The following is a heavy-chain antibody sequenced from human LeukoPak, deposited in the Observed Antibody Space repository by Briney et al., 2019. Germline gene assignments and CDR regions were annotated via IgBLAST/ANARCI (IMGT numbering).Heavy chain of an antibody. CDR2: INPNSGGT. V-gene: IGHV1-2*02. Sequence: ASVKVPCKASGYTFTGYYMHWVRQAPGQGLEWMGWINPNSGGTNYAQKFQGRVTMTRDTSISTAYMELSRLRSDDTAVYYCARDESRYYDSSDYRRRANWFDPWGQGTLVTVSS. J-gene: IGHJ5*02. CDR3: ARDESRYYDSSDYRRRANWFDP. CDR1: GYTFTGYY. D-gene: IGHD3-22*01.